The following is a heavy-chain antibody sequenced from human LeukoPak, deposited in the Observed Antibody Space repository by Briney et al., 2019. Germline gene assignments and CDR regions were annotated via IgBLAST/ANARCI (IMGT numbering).Heavy chain of an antibody. D-gene: IGHD3-22*01. CDR2: ISSSGSTI. V-gene: IGHV3-11*01. CDR3: AADVTMIRTDAFDI. J-gene: IGHJ3*02. CDR1: GFTFSDYY. Sequence: GGSLRLSCAASGFTFSDYYMSWIRQAPGKGLEWVSYISSSGSTIYYADSVKGRFTISRDNAKNSLYLQMNSLRAEDTAVYYCAADVTMIRTDAFDIWGQGTMVTVSS.